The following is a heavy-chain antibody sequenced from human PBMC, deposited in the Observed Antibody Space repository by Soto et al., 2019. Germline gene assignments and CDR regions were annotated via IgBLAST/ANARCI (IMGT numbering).Heavy chain of an antibody. CDR3: ARGYHAYGDNWFDP. D-gene: IGHD4-17*01. Sequence: ASVKVSCKASGYTFTSYGISWVRQAPGQGLEWMGWISAYNGNTNYVQKLQGRVTMTTDTSTSTAYMELRSLRSDDTAVYYCARGYHAYGDNWFDPWGQGTLVTVSS. CDR1: GYTFTSYG. J-gene: IGHJ5*02. CDR2: ISAYNGNT. V-gene: IGHV1-18*01.